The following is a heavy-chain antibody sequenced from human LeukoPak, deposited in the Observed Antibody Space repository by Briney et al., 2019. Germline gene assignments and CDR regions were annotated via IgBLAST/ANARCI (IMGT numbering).Heavy chain of an antibody. V-gene: IGHV3-30*01. D-gene: IGHD5-24*01. CDR1: GFTFSSYA. CDR2: ISYDGSNK. CDR3: ARDPRDGYKYFSD. J-gene: IGHJ4*02. Sequence: GGSLRLSCAASGFTFSSYAMHWVRQAPGKGLEWVAVISYDGSNKYYADSVKGRFTISRDNSKNTLYLQMNSLRAEDTAVYYCARDPRDGYKYFSDWGQGTLVTVSS.